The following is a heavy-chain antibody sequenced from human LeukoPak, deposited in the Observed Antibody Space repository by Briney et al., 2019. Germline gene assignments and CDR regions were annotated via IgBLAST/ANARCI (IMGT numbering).Heavy chain of an antibody. CDR3: AKVMPLYQLQWGLYDY. D-gene: IGHD2-2*01. V-gene: IGHV3-30-3*01. Sequence: GGSLRLSCAASGFTFSSYAMHWVRQAPGKGLEWVAVISYDGSNKYYADSVKGRFTISRDNSKNTLYLQMNSLRAEDTAVYYCAKVMPLYQLQWGLYDYWGQGTLVTVSS. CDR2: ISYDGSNK. J-gene: IGHJ4*02. CDR1: GFTFSSYA.